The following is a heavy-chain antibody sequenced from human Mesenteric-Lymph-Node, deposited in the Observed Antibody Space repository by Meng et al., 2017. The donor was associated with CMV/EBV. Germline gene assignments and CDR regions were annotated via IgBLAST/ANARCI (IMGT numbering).Heavy chain of an antibody. Sequence: SETLSLTCTVSGFSISSGYYWGWIRQPPGKGLEWIGNVYHSGSTYYNPSLKSRVTISPDTSKNQFSLKLSSVTAADTAVYYCARLLVVPAGGYYYGMDVWGQGTTVTVSS. V-gene: IGHV4-38-2*02. CDR3: ARLLVVPAGGYYYGMDV. CDR2: VYHSGST. CDR1: GFSISSGYY. D-gene: IGHD2-2*01. J-gene: IGHJ6*02.